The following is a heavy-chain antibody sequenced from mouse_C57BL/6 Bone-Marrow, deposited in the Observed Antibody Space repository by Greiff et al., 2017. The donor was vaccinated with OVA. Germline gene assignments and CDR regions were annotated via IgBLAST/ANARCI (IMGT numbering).Heavy chain of an antibody. D-gene: IGHD6-1*01. CDR3: ARHVLCQYWYFDV. CDR2: ISSGGSYT. CDR1: GFTFSSYG. Sequence: EVQRVESGGDLVKPGGSLKLSCAASGFTFSSYGMSWVRQTPDKRLEWVATISSGGSYTYYPDSVKGRFTISRDNAKNTRYLQMSSLKSEDTAMYYCARHVLCQYWYFDVWGTGTTVTVSS. J-gene: IGHJ1*03. V-gene: IGHV5-6*01.